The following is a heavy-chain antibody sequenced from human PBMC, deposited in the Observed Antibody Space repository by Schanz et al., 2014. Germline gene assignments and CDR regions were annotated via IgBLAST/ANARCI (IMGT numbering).Heavy chain of an antibody. D-gene: IGHD7-27*01. Sequence: QVQLVESGGGVVQPGGSLRLSCAASGFSFSDYSMSWVRQAPGKGLEWLSYISRDGTTSYYTDSVKGRFTISRDNAKNSLYLEMTSLRGEDTAVYYCARENLNWEAFDIWGQGTVVTVSS. CDR3: ARENLNWEAFDI. V-gene: IGHV3-11*01. J-gene: IGHJ3*02. CDR2: ISRDGTTS. CDR1: GFSFSDYS.